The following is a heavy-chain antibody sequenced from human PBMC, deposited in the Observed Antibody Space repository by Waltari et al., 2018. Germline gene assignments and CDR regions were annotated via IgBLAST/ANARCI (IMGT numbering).Heavy chain of an antibody. CDR1: GFTFSSNY. CDR3: SRGFPFGY. D-gene: IGHD3-10*01. V-gene: IGHV3-53*02. Sequence: EVQLVETGGGLIQPGGSLRLSCAASGFTFSSNYMSWVRQAPGKGLGWVSVIYSVGRTYYADSVKGRLTISRDNSKNTLYLQMNSLRAEDTAVYDCSRGFPFGYWGQGTLVTVSS. J-gene: IGHJ4*02. CDR2: IYSVGRT.